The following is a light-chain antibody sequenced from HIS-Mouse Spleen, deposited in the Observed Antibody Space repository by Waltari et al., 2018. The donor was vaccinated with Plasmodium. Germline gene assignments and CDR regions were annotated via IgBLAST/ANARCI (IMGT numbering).Light chain of an antibody. CDR3: YSTDSSGNHRV. CDR2: EDS. Sequence: SYELTPPPSVSVSPGQTARITCSGDALQKQYAYWYQQKYGQAPMLVIYEDSKRPSGIPERFSGSSSGTMATLTISGAQVEDEADYYCYSTDSSGNHRVFGGGTKLTVL. CDR1: ALQKQY. J-gene: IGLJ3*02. V-gene: IGLV3-10*01.